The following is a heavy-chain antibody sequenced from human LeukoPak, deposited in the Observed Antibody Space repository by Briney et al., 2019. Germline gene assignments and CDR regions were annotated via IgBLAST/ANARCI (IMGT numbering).Heavy chain of an antibody. Sequence: GGSLRLSCAASGFTFSDYWMHWVRQVPGKGLVWVSRINTSGSSTTYADSVKGRFTISRDNAKNTLYLQMDSLRAEGTAVYYCAKNRGYCSGGSCYFDYWGQGTLVTVSS. CDR3: AKNRGYCSGGSCYFDY. D-gene: IGHD2-15*01. V-gene: IGHV3-74*03. J-gene: IGHJ4*02. CDR1: GFTFSDYW. CDR2: INTSGSST.